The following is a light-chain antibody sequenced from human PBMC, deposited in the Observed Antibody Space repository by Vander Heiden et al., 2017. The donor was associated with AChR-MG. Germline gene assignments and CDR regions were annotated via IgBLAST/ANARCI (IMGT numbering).Light chain of an antibody. CDR2: DNN. Sequence: QSVLTQPPSVSAAPGQKVTISCSGSSSNIGNNYVSWYQQLPGTAPKLRIYDNNKRPSGILDRFSGSKSGTSATLGITGLQTGDEADYYCGTWDSGLSAGVFGGGTKLTVL. J-gene: IGLJ2*01. CDR3: GTWDSGLSAGV. V-gene: IGLV1-51*01. CDR1: SSNIGNNY.